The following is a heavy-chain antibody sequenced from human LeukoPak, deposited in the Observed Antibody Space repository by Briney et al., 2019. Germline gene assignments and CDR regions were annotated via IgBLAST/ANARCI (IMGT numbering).Heavy chain of an antibody. CDR2: ISYDGSNK. V-gene: IGHV3-30*03. CDR3: TRDPRNLDY. J-gene: IGHJ4*02. D-gene: IGHD1-14*01. CDR1: GFTFSRYW. Sequence: GGSLRLSCAASGFTFSRYWMTWVRQAPGKGLEWVAVISYDGSNKYYADSVKGRFTISRDNSKNTLYLQMNSLRAEDTAVYYCTRDPRNLDYWGQGTLVTVSS.